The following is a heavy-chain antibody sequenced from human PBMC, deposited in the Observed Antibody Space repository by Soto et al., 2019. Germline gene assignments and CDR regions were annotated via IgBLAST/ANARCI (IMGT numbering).Heavy chain of an antibody. V-gene: IGHV3-64D*06. CDR2: ISPQGGST. Sequence: PGGFLRLACSASGFAFSSYAMHWVRQTPGKGLEYVSAISPQGGSTYYADSVKGRFTISRDDSKNTVYLQMSSLRPDDTAVYYCVNMMIARGAFDFWGQGTLVTVSS. D-gene: IGHD2-21*01. CDR3: VNMMIARGAFDF. J-gene: IGHJ4*02. CDR1: GFAFSSYA.